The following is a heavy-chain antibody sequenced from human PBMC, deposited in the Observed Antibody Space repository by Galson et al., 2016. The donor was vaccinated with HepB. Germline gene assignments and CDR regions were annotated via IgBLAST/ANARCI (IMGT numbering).Heavy chain of an antibody. CDR3: SHKWRCVGADQFDF. D-gene: IGHD2-21*01. CDR1: GFSLSTSGMC. J-gene: IGHJ4*02. V-gene: IGHV2-70*11. CDR2: IDWADDK. Sequence: PALVKPTQTLTLTCTFSGFSLSTSGMCVSWIRQPPGKALEWLARIDWADDKYYSSSLKTRLTVSKDTTKNQVVLTLTNMEPVDTATYYCSHKWRCVGADQFDFWGQGTLGTVSS.